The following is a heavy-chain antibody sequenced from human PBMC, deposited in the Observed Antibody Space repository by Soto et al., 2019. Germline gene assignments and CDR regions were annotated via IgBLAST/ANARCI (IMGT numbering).Heavy chain of an antibody. CDR1: GFTFSSYW. J-gene: IGHJ5*02. V-gene: IGHV3-74*01. CDR3: ARDRGGANWFDP. D-gene: IGHD3-16*01. CDR2: INSDVSST. Sequence: EVQLVESGGGLVQPGGSLRLSCAASGFTFSSYWMHWVRQAPGKGLVWVSRINSDVSSTSYADSVKGRFTISRDNAKNTLYLQMNSLRAEDTAVYYCARDRGGANWFDPWGQGTLVTVSS.